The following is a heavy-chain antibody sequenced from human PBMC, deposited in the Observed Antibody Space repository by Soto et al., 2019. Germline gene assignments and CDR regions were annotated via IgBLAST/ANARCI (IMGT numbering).Heavy chain of an antibody. V-gene: IGHV4-34*01. CDR3: ASGGYGSAGMDV. D-gene: IGHD5-12*01. CDR2: IDHGGST. CDR1: GVSFSGYY. Sequence: SETLSLTCAISGVSFSGYYWSWIRQPPGKGLEWIGEIDHGGSTKYNPSLKSRVTISVDTSKRQFSLKLSSVTAADTAVYYCASGGYGSAGMDVWGQGTTVTVSS. J-gene: IGHJ6*02.